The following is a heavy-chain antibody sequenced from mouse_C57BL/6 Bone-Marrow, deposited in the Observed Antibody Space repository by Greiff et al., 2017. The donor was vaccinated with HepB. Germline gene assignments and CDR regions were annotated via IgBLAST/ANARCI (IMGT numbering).Heavy chain of an antibody. CDR1: GFTFSDYY. J-gene: IGHJ4*01. Sequence: EVKLQESGGGLVQPGGSLKLSCAASGFTFSDYYMYWVRQTPEKRLEWVAYISNGGGSTYYPDTVKGRFTISRDNAKNTLYLQMSRLKSEDTAMYYCARHGYYAMDYWGQGTSVTVSS. V-gene: IGHV5-12*01. CDR2: ISNGGGST. CDR3: ARHGYYAMDY.